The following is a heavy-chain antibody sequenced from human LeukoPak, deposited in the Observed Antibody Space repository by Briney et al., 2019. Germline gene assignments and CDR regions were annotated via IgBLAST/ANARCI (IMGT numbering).Heavy chain of an antibody. J-gene: IGHJ4*02. CDR3: ARRGDYDFFDY. CDR2: IYYSGST. CDR1: GGSISSYY. D-gene: IGHD3-3*01. V-gene: IGHV4-59*01. Sequence: KPSETLSLTCTVSGGSISSYYWSWIRQPPGKGLEWIGYIYYSGSTNYNPSLKSRVTISVDTSKNQFSLKLSSVTAANTAVYYCARRGDYDFFDYWGQGTLVTVSS.